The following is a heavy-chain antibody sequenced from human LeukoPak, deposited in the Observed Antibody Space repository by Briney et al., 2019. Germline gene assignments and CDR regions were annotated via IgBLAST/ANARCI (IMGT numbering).Heavy chain of an antibody. CDR3: ARDHNVGGMDV. Sequence: ASVKVSCKASGYTFTSYGISWVRQAPGQGLEWMGWISAYNGNTNYPQKLQGRVTMTTDTSTSTAYTELRSLRSDDTAVYYCARDHNVGGMDVWGQGTTVTVSS. V-gene: IGHV1-18*01. CDR1: GYTFTSYG. D-gene: IGHD1-14*01. CDR2: ISAYNGNT. J-gene: IGHJ6*02.